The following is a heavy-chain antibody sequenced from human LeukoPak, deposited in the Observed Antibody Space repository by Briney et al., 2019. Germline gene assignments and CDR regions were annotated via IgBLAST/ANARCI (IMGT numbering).Heavy chain of an antibody. V-gene: IGHV3-21*01. Sequence: RPGGSLRLSCAASGFTFSSYSMNWVRQAPGKGLEWVSSISSSSSYICYADSVKGRFTFSRDNAKNSLYLQMNSLRAEDTAVYYCARAPYLWFGTIWGQGTLVTVSS. D-gene: IGHD3-10*01. CDR3: ARAPYLWFGTI. CDR2: ISSSSSYI. CDR1: GFTFSSYS. J-gene: IGHJ4*02.